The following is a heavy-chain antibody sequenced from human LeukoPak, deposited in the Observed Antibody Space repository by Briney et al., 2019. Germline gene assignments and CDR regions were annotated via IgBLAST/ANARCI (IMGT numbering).Heavy chain of an antibody. J-gene: IGHJ3*02. CDR1: GFTFSDYY. V-gene: IGHV3-11*01. CDR3: ARAQRYFDWFTSLDAFDI. D-gene: IGHD3-9*01. CDR2: ISSSGSTI. Sequence: GGSLRLSCAASGFTFSDYYMSWVRQAPGKGLEWVSYISSSGSTIYYADSVKGRFTISRDNAKNSLYLQMNSLRAEDTAVYYCARAQRYFDWFTSLDAFDIWGQGTMVTVSS.